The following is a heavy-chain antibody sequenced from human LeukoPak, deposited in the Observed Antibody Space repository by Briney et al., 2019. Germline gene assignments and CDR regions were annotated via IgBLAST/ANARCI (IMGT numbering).Heavy chain of an antibody. Sequence: ASVKVSCKASGYTFTGYYMHWVRQAPGQGLEWMGWINPNSGGTNYAQKFQGRVTMTRDTSISTAYMELSRLRSDDTAVYYCAGDKFAPTTVTHGGWFDPWGQGTLVTVSS. CDR3: AGDKFAPTTVTHGGWFDP. V-gene: IGHV1-2*02. D-gene: IGHD4-17*01. J-gene: IGHJ5*02. CDR1: GYTFTGYY. CDR2: INPNSGGT.